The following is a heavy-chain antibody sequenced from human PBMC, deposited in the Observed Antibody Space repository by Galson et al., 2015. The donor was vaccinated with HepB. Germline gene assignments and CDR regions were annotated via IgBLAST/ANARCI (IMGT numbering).Heavy chain of an antibody. CDR2: IWYDGSNT. J-gene: IGHJ5*02. D-gene: IGHD3-3*01. CDR3: ARDRTTYNTAWLNWFDP. V-gene: IGHV3-33*08. Sequence: SLRLSCAASGFTFSLFAIHWVRQAPGKGPEWLGVIWYDGSNTLYADSVKGRFTLSRDNSKNSLFLHIDNLRVEDTAVYYCARDRTTYNTAWLNWFDPWGQGALVIVSS. CDR1: GFTFSLFA.